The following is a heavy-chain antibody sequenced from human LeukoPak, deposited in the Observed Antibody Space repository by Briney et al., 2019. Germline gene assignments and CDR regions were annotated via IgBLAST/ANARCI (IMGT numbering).Heavy chain of an antibody. V-gene: IGHV3-30*18. Sequence: GRSLRLPCAASGFTFSSYGMHWVRQAPGKGLEWVAVISYDGSNKYYADSVKGRFTISRDNSKNTLYLQMNSLRAEDTAVYYCAKGGYYYDSSGYYFDYWGQGTLVTVSS. D-gene: IGHD3-22*01. CDR2: ISYDGSNK. CDR1: GFTFSSYG. CDR3: AKGGYYYDSSGYYFDY. J-gene: IGHJ4*02.